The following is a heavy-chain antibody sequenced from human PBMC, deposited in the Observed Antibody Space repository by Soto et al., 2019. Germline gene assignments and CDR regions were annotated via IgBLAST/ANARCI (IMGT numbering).Heavy chain of an antibody. CDR3: ARLEGLATISYYFDF. CDR2: IYYRGNT. CDR1: GDSINSDKYY. D-gene: IGHD3-9*01. J-gene: IGHJ4*02. Sequence: QLQLQESGPGLVKPSETLSLTCSVSGDSINSDKYYWGWIRQPPGKGLEWIGSIYYRGNTYYNPSLQTRVTISLDKSKSQFSQKLNSVTAADSAVYFCARLEGLATISYYFDFWGQGALVTVSS. V-gene: IGHV4-39*01.